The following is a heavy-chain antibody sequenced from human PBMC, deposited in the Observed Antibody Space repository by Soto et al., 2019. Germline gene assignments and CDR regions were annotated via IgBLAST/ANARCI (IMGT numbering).Heavy chain of an antibody. D-gene: IGHD4-17*01. V-gene: IGHV4-30-2*01. CDR2: IYHSGST. Sequence: PSETLSLTCAVSGGSISSGGYSWSWIRQPPGKGLEWIGYIYHSGSTYYNPSLKSRVTISVDRSKNQFSLKLSSVTAADTAVYYCARAVTTLGVCFGYWGQGTLVTVSS. CDR1: GGSISSGGYS. J-gene: IGHJ4*02. CDR3: ARAVTTLGVCFGY.